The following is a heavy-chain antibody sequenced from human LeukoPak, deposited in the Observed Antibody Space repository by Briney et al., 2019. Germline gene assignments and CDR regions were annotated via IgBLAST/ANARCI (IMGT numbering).Heavy chain of an antibody. CDR3: ARDRAGTKAWVEFDP. D-gene: IGHD3-10*01. V-gene: IGHV3-66*02. CDR2: IYADGAT. CDR1: GFTFSRFW. Sequence: GGSLRLSCAASGFTFSRFWMFWVRQAPGKGPVWVSLIYADGATHYADSVKGRFTISRDNSKNTVYLEMNSLRPEDTAVYYCARDRAGTKAWVEFDPWGQGTLVTVSS. J-gene: IGHJ5*02.